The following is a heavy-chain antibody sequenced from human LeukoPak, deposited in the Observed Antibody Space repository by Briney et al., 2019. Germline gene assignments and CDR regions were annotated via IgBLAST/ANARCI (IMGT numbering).Heavy chain of an antibody. V-gene: IGHV4-39*07. CDR2: IYYSGST. Sequence: PSETLSLTCTVSGGSISSSSYYWGWIRQPPGKGLEWIGSIYYSGSTYYNPSLKSRVTISVDTSKNQFSLKLSSVTAADTAVYYCARVGGTSYYYYGMDVWGQGTTVTVSS. CDR1: GGSISSSSYY. D-gene: IGHD1-1*01. J-gene: IGHJ6*02. CDR3: ARVGGTSYYYYGMDV.